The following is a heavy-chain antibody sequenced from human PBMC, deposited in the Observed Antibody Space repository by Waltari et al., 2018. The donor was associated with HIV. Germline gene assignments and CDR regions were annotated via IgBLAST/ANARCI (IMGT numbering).Heavy chain of an antibody. D-gene: IGHD1-1*01. CDR1: GFIFDSSW. J-gene: IGHJ4*02. CDR3: TRTLQDLYFFDE. V-gene: IGHV3-74*01. CDR2: IKTDGTIT. Sequence: DVQLVEFGGGLVQPGGSLRLSCGASGFIFDSSWMFWVSQAPGEGLVWVARIKTDGTITTYADSVKGRFVISRDNAKNTLFLQMNSLRVEDTAVYYCTRTLQDLYFFDEWGQGTLVTVSS.